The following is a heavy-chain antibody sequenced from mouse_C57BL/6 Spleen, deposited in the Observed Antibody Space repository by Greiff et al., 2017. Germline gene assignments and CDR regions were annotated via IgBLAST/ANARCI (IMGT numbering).Heavy chain of an antibody. J-gene: IGHJ4*01. CDR3: VSSNLYAMDY. Sequence: EVQLLESGGGLVQPKGSLKLSCAASGFSFNTYAMNWVRQAPGKGLEWVARIRSKSNNYATYYADSVKDRFTISRDDSESMLYLQMNNLKTEDTAMYYCVSSNLYAMDYWGQGTSVTVSS. V-gene: IGHV10-1*01. D-gene: IGHD2-5*01. CDR1: GFSFNTYA. CDR2: IRSKSNNYAT.